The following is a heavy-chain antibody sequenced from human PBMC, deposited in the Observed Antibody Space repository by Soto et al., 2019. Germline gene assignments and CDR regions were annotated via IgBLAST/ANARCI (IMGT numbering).Heavy chain of an antibody. J-gene: IGHJ4*02. CDR2: INPGGDVI. CDR3: TRDPRITDF. V-gene: IGHV3-11*01. CDR1: GFSLRDYY. D-gene: IGHD3-16*01. Sequence: QVRLVESGGGLVKPEGSLTLSCAASGFSLRDYYMTWIRQAPGKGLELLSYINPGGDVIKYVDSVKGRFTISRDNAKNSQYLHMNNLRAEDTAVYYCTRDPRITDFWGQGTLVTVSS.